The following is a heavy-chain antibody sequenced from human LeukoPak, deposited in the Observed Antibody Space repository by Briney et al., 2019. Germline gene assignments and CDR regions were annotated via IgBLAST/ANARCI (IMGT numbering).Heavy chain of an antibody. J-gene: IGHJ4*02. CDR2: IKQDGSEK. Sequence: GGSLRLSCAASGFTFGSYWMSWVRQAPGKGLEWVANIKQDGSEKYYVDSVKGRFTISRDNAKNSLYLQMNSLRAEDTAVYYCARQVHYSNYGFDYWGQGTLVTVSS. CDR1: GFTFGSYW. V-gene: IGHV3-7*01. CDR3: ARQVHYSNYGFDY. D-gene: IGHD4-11*01.